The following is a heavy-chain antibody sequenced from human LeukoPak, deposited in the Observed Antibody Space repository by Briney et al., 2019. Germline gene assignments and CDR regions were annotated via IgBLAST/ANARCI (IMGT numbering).Heavy chain of an antibody. CDR1: GFTFSSYG. V-gene: IGHV3-30*03. CDR3: ARAELLSLDY. D-gene: IGHD2-21*02. CDR2: ISYDGSNK. Sequence: GGSLRLSCAASGFTFSSYGMNWVRQAPGKGLEWVAVISYDGSNKYYADSVKGRFTISRDNSKNTQYLQMNSLRAEDTAVYYCARAELLSLDYWGQGTLVTVSS. J-gene: IGHJ4*02.